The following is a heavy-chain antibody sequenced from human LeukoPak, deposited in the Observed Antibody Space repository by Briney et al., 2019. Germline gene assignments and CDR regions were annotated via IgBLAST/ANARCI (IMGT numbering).Heavy chain of an antibody. CDR3: ALSWDYDSSGYRAFDI. CDR2: ISWDDDK. V-gene: IGHV2-5*02. D-gene: IGHD3-22*01. J-gene: IGHJ3*02. CDR1: GFSLSTSGVA. Sequence: SGPTLVKPTQTLTPTCTFSGFSLSTSGVAVGWIRQPPGKALEWLALISWDDDKRYSPSLRSRLTITKDTSKNQVVLTMTNMDPVDTATYYCALSWDYDSSGYRAFDIWGQGTMVTVSS.